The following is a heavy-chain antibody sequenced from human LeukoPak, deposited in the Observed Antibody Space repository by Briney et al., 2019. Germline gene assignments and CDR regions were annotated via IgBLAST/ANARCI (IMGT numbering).Heavy chain of an antibody. CDR1: GGSISNYY. J-gene: IGHJ4*02. D-gene: IGHD6-13*01. V-gene: IGHV4-4*07. CDR3: ARFSSIAAAFDY. CDR2: IYTSGTT. Sequence: SETLSLTCTVSGGSISNYYWSWIRQPAGKGLEWIGRIYTSGTTHYNPSLKSRVTMSVDTSKNQFSLNLSSVTAADTAVYYCARFSSIAAAFDYWVLGALVTVSS.